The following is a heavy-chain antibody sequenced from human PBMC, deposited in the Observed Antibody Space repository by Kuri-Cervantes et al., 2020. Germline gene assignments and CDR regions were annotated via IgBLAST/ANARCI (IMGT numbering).Heavy chain of an antibody. V-gene: IGHV3-30-3*01. CDR2: ISYDGSNK. D-gene: IGHD6-19*01. CDR1: GFTFSSYA. CDR3: ARDARGSGSFY. Sequence: LSLTCAASGFTFSSYAMHWVRQAPGKGLEWVAVISYDGSNKYYADSVKGRFTISRDNSKNTLYLQMNSLRAEDTAVYYCARDARGSGSFYWGQGTLVTVSS. J-gene: IGHJ4*02.